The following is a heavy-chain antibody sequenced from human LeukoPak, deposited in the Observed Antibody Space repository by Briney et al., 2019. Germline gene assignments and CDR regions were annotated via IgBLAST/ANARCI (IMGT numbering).Heavy chain of an antibody. CDR2: IIPIFGTA. V-gene: IGHV1-69*01. Sequence: ASVKVSRKASGGTFISYAISWVRQAPGQGLEWMGGIIPIFGTANHAQKFQGRVTITADGSTSTAYMELSSLRSEDTAVYYCARAPPTDTLDDYYYYGMDVWGQGTTVTVSS. D-gene: IGHD5-18*01. CDR3: ARAPPTDTLDDYYYYGMDV. CDR1: GGTFISYA. J-gene: IGHJ6*02.